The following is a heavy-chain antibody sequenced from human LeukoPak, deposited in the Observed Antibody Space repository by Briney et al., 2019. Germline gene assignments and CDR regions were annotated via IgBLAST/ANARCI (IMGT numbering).Heavy chain of an antibody. CDR3: ARGSGWLGDS. V-gene: IGHV1-8*02. Sequence: ASVKVSCKASGYTFTSYAMHWVRQATGQGLEWMGWMNPNSGNTGYAQKFQGRVTMTRNTSISTAYMELSSLRSEDTAVYYCARGSGWLGDSWGQGTLVTVSS. CDR2: MNPNSGNT. D-gene: IGHD6-19*01. J-gene: IGHJ4*02. CDR1: GYTFTSYA.